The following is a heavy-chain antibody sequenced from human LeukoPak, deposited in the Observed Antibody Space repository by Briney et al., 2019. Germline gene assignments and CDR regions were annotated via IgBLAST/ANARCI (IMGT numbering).Heavy chain of an antibody. CDR3: ARGFGYDILTGSQNWFDP. Sequence: GASVKVSCKASGYTFTGYYMHWVRQAPGQGLEWMGWINPNSGGTNYAQKFQGRVTMTRDTSISTAYMELSRLRSDDTAVYYCARGFGYDILTGSQNWFDPWGQGTLVTVSS. J-gene: IGHJ5*02. CDR2: INPNSGGT. V-gene: IGHV1-2*02. D-gene: IGHD3-9*01. CDR1: GYTFTGYY.